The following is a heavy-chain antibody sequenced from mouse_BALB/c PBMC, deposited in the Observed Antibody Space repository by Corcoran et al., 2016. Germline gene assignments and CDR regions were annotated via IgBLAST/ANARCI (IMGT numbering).Heavy chain of an antibody. Sequence: EVQLQQSGPELVKPGASVKISCKASGYSFTGYYMHWVKQSHVKSLEWIGRINPYNGATSYNQNFKDKASLTVDKSSSTAYMELHSLTSEDSAVYYCAREDYYGSSFFDYWRQGTTLTFSS. J-gene: IGHJ2*01. D-gene: IGHD1-1*01. V-gene: IGHV1-26*01. CDR2: INPYNGAT. CDR1: GYSFTGYY. CDR3: AREDYYGSSFFDY.